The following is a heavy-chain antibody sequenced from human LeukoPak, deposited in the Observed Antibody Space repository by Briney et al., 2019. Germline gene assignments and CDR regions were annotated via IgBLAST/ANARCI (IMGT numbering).Heavy chain of an antibody. V-gene: IGHV4-4*07. CDR2: IFMSGST. Sequence: SETLSLTCTVSSGSLGSYYWNWLRQPAGKGLEWVGHIFMSGSTDYNPSLKSRVTMSVDTSKNQFSLKLNSVTAADTAFYYCAREYSNSSGKALDYWGQGTLVTVSS. D-gene: IGHD6-6*01. CDR3: AREYSNSSGKALDY. J-gene: IGHJ4*02. CDR1: SGSLGSYY.